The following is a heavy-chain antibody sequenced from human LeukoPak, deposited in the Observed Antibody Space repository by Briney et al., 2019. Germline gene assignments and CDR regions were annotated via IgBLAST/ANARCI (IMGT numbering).Heavy chain of an antibody. V-gene: IGHV1-69-2*01. Sequence: ASVKVSCKVSGYTLTDYYMHWVQQAPGKGLEWMGLVDPEDGETIYAEKFQGRVTITADTSTDTAYMELSSLRSEDTAVYYCATVYDSSGYYYVFDYWGQGTLVTVSS. CDR2: VDPEDGET. CDR3: ATVYDSSGYYYVFDY. CDR1: GYTLTDYY. J-gene: IGHJ4*02. D-gene: IGHD3-22*01.